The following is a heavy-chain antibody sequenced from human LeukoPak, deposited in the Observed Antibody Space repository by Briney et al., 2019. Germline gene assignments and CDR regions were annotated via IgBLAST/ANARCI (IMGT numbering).Heavy chain of an antibody. Sequence: GASVKVSCKASGYTFTSYDINWVRQATGQGLEWMGWMNPNSGNTGYAQKFQGRVTMTRNTSISTAYMELSSLRSEDTAVYYCARTSGYYDYFDYWGQGTLVTVSS. CDR3: ARTSGYYDYFDY. J-gene: IGHJ4*02. D-gene: IGHD3-3*01. V-gene: IGHV1-8*01. CDR1: GYTFTSYD. CDR2: MNPNSGNT.